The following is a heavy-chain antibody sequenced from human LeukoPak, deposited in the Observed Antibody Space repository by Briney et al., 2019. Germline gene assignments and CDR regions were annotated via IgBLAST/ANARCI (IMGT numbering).Heavy chain of an antibody. J-gene: IGHJ4*02. CDR3: AREVARGLFDY. CDR2: ISAYNGNT. V-gene: IGHV1-18*01. D-gene: IGHD2-15*01. Sequence: GASVKVSCKASGYTFTSYCISWVQQAPGQGLEWMGWISAYNGNTNYAQKLQGRVTMTTDTSTSTAYMELRRLRSDDTAVYYCAREVARGLFDYWGQGTLVTVSS. CDR1: GYTFTSYC.